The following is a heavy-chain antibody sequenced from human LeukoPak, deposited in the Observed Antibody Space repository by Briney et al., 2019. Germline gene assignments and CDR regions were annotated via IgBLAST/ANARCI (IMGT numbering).Heavy chain of an antibody. CDR3: ARGIEVVGSTFDY. J-gene: IGHJ4*02. CDR2: ISYDGSNK. V-gene: IGHV3-30-3*01. CDR1: GFTFSSYA. Sequence: GGSLRLSCAASGFTFSSYAMHWVRQAPGKGLEWVAVISYDGSNKYYADSVKGRFTISRDNSKNTLYLQMNSLRAEDTAVYYCARGIEVVGSTFDYWGQGTLVTVSS. D-gene: IGHD1-26*01.